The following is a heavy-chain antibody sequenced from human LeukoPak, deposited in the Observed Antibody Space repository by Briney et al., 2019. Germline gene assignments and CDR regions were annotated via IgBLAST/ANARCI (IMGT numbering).Heavy chain of an antibody. Sequence: SETLSLTCTLSGGSISSYYSSWLPHPPGKGLEWLGYIYYSGSTNYNPSLKSRVTISVDTSKNQFSLKLSSVTAADTAVYYCARGRGDCSSTSCYALYFQLWGQGTLVTVSS. J-gene: IGHJ1*01. D-gene: IGHD2-2*01. V-gene: IGHV4-59*08. CDR3: ARGRGDCSSTSCYALYFQL. CDR2: IYYSGST. CDR1: GGSISSYY.